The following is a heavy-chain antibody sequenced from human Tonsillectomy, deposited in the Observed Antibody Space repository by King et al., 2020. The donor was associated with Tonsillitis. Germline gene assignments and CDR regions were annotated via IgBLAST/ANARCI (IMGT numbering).Heavy chain of an antibody. V-gene: IGHV3-21*01. D-gene: IGHD4-17*01. Sequence: VQLVESGGGLVKPGGSLRLSCAASGFTFSSYSMNWVRQAPGKGLEWVSSISSSSSYIYYADSVKGRFTISRDNAKNSLYLQMNSLRAEDTAVYYCARENPSPMTTADYWGQGTLVTVSS. CDR1: GFTFSSYS. CDR3: ARENPSPMTTADY. J-gene: IGHJ4*02. CDR2: ISSSSSYI.